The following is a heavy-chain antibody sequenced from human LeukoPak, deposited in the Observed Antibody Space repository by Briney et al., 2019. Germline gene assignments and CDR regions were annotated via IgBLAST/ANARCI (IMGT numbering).Heavy chain of an antibody. CDR2: ISWNSGYI. CDR3: AKVRGTYSSGYFFDY. J-gene: IGHJ4*02. Sequence: PGGSLGLSCAAPGFTFDNYAMHWVRQAPGKGLEWLSIISWNSGYIGYADSVKGRFTISRDNAKKSLDLQMNSLRAEDTAFYYCAKVRGTYSSGYFFDYWGQGTLVTVSS. D-gene: IGHD6-19*01. CDR1: GFTFDNYA. V-gene: IGHV3-9*01.